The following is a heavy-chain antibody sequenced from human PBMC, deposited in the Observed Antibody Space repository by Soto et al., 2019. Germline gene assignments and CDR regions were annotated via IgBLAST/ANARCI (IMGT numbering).Heavy chain of an antibody. V-gene: IGHV4-39*01. J-gene: IGHJ5*02. CDR2: IYYSGST. Sequence: SETLSLTCTVSGGSISSSSYYWGWIRQPPGKGLEWIGSIYYSGSTYYNPSLKSRVTISVDTSKNQFSLKLSSVTAADTAVYYCARXIVVXVXATPEQRXXXDPXGQGTLVTVSS. CDR1: GGSISSSSYY. CDR3: ARXIVVXVXATPEQRXXXDP. D-gene: IGHD2-15*01.